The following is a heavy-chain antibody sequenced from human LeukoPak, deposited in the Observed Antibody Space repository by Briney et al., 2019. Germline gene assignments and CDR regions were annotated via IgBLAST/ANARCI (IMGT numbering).Heavy chain of an antibody. CDR3: ASQLYCDSSGYYPTWFDY. J-gene: IGHJ4*02. Sequence: SETLSLTCTVSGGSISSGSYYWSWIRQPAGKGLEWIGRIYTSGSTNYNPSLKSRVTISVDTSKNQFSLKLSSVTAADTAVYYCASQLYCDSSGYYPTWFDYWGQGTLVTVSS. V-gene: IGHV4-61*02. CDR1: GGSISSGSYY. CDR2: IYTSGST. D-gene: IGHD3-22*01.